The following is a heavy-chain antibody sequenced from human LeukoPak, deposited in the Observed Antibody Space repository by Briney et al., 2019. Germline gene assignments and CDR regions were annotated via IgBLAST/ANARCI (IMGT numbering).Heavy chain of an antibody. V-gene: IGHV3-21*01. D-gene: IGHD2-2*01. Sequence: PGGSLRLSCAASGFTFSSYSMNWVRQAPGKGLEWVSSISSSSSSYIYYADSVKGRFTISRDNAKNSLYLQMNSLRAEDTAVYYCARDFVHPSRVVPAAIAYFDYWGQGTLVTVSS. CDR3: ARDFVHPSRVVPAAIAYFDY. CDR1: GFTFSSYS. CDR2: ISSSSSSYI. J-gene: IGHJ4*02.